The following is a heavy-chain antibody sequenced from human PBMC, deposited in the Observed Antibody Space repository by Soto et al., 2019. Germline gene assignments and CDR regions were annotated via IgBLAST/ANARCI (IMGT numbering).Heavy chain of an antibody. V-gene: IGHV4-39*01. J-gene: IGHJ5*02. CDR3: ARGSTGFRWELTDNWFDP. D-gene: IGHD1-26*01. CDR1: GGSISSSSYY. CDR2: IYYSGST. Sequence: PSETLSLTCTVSGGSISSSSYYWGWIRQPPGKGLEWIGSIYYSGSTYYNPSLKSRVTISVDTSKNQFSLKLSSVTAADTAVYYCARGSTGFRWELTDNWFDPWGQGTLVTVSS.